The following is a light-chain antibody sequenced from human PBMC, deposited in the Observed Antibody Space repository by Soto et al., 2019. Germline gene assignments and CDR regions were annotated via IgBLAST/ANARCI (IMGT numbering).Light chain of an antibody. CDR3: AAWDDSLGADV. V-gene: IGLV1-44*01. Sequence: QSLLTQPPSASATPGQRVTISCSGSNSNIGTNTVNWYQQLPGTAPRLLIYTNNQRPSGVPQRFSGSKTGTSASLAIGGLQSEDGADYYCAAWDDSLGADVFGTGTKVTAL. CDR2: TNN. J-gene: IGLJ1*01. CDR1: NSNIGTNT.